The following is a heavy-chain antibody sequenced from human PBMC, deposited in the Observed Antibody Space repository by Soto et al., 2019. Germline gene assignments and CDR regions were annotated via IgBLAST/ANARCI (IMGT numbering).Heavy chain of an antibody. J-gene: IGHJ4*02. D-gene: IGHD2-2*01. V-gene: IGHV4-34*01. CDR2: INHSGST. Sequence: SETLSLTCAVYGGSFSGYYWSWIRQPPGKGLEWIGEINHSGSTNYNPSLKSRVTISVDTSKNQFSLKLSSVTAADTAVYYCARDNPGYQRRYYYFDYWGQGTLVTVLL. CDR3: ARDNPGYQRRYYYFDY. CDR1: GGSFSGYY.